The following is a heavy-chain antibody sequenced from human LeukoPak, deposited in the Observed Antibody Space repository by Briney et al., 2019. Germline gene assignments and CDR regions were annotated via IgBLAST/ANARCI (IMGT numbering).Heavy chain of an antibody. Sequence: GASVKVSCKTSGGTFSSSAITWVRQAPGQGLEWLGRIIPVLNITTYAHKFECSVTITPDTSTSTVYMELSSLRSEETAVYYCARDQGLTAPPPYGLDVWGQGTTVIVSS. V-gene: IGHV1-69*04. CDR1: GGTFSSSA. J-gene: IGHJ6*02. D-gene: IGHD5-18*01. CDR3: ARDQGLTAPPPYGLDV. CDR2: IIPVLNIT.